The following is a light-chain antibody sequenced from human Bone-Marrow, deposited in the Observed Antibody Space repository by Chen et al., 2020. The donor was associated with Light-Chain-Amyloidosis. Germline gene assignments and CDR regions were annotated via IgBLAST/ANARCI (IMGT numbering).Light chain of an antibody. J-gene: IGKJ2*01. CDR1: QDISSS. CDR3: QQCDNIPYT. Sequence: DIQMTQSPSSLSASVEDRVTITCQASQDISSSLNWYQQKQGEAPKLLIYDTSILETGVPSRFRRSGSGTHFTFTISSLQSEDFATYYCQQCDNIPYTFGQGTKLEIK. V-gene: IGKV1-33*01. CDR2: DTS.